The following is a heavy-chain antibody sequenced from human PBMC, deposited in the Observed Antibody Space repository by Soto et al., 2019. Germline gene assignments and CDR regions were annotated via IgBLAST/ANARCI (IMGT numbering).Heavy chain of an antibody. D-gene: IGHD1-26*01. V-gene: IGHV4-31*03. Sequence: QVQLQESGPGLVKPSQTLSLTCTVSGDSISSGGYYWSWIRQHPGKGLEWIGYIYYSGSTYYNPSLKSRVTVSVDPSKNQFSLTLSSVTAADTAVYYCAVIDSGSPGVTLRYWCQGTLVTVSS. CDR3: AVIDSGSPGVTLRY. CDR2: IYYSGST. J-gene: IGHJ4*02. CDR1: GDSISSGGYY.